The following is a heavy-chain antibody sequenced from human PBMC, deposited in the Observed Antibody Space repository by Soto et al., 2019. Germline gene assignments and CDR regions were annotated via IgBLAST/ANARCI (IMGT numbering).Heavy chain of an antibody. D-gene: IGHD2-21*01. CDR3: ARGTASTLIDY. Sequence: PSETLCLTCAVYGGSFSGYYWSWIRQPPGKGLEWIGEINHSGSTNYNPSLKSRVTISVDTSKNQFSLKLSSVTAADTAVYYCARGTASTLIDYWGQGTLVTVSS. CDR2: INHSGST. V-gene: IGHV4-34*01. CDR1: GGSFSGYY. J-gene: IGHJ4*02.